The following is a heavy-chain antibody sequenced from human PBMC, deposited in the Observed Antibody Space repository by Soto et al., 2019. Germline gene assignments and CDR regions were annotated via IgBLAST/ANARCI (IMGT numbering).Heavy chain of an antibody. D-gene: IGHD1-26*01. CDR1: GFTFSSYA. CDR3: ARRGSGSYYDY. CDR2: ISDSGGST. J-gene: IGHJ4*02. Sequence: EVQLLESGGGLVQPGGSLRLSCAASGFTFSSYAMRWVRQAPVKGLEWVSAISDSGGSTYYADSVKGRFTISRDNSKNALYLQMNSPRAEDTAVYSCARRGSGSYYDYWGQGTLVTVSS. V-gene: IGHV3-23*01.